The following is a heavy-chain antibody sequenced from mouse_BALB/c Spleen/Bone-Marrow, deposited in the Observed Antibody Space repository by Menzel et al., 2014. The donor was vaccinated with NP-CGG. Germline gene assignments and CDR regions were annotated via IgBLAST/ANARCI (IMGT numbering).Heavy chain of an antibody. CDR1: GYTFTSSW. J-gene: IGHJ2*01. CDR3: ARGATALDY. V-gene: IGHV1S130*01. D-gene: IGHD1-2*01. CDR2: IHPNSGNT. Sequence: VKLQESGSVLVRPGAPVKLSCKASGYTFTSSWMHWAKQRPGQGLEWIGEIHPNSGNTNYNEKFKGKATLTVDTSSSTAYVDLSSLTSEGSAVYYCARGATALDYWGQGTTLTVSS.